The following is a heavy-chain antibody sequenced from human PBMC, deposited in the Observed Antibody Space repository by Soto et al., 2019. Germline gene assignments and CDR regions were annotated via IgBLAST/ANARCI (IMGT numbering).Heavy chain of an antibody. Sequence: QVQLVQSGAEVKKPGSSVKVSCKASGGTFSSYTFIWVRQAPGQGLEWMGRIIPIIGKATSAQNFQGKVTTTRDQSTSTGNVDLSSLRPDDTALYYCALRDDLLTHEGAMSFYWGQGTLVTVSS. J-gene: IGHJ4*02. D-gene: IGHD2-21*01. CDR1: GGTFSSYT. V-gene: IGHV1-69*02. CDR3: ALRDDLLTHEGAMSFY. CDR2: IIPIIGKA.